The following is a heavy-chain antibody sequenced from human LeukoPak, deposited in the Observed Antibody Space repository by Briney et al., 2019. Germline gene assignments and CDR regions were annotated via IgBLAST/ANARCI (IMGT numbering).Heavy chain of an antibody. Sequence: GGSLKLSCAASGLTFSGSAMHWVRQASGKGLEWVGRIRSKANSYATAYAASVKGRFTISRDDSKNTAYLQMNSLKTEDTAVYYCTRHVPGDWGQGTLVTVSS. V-gene: IGHV3-73*01. J-gene: IGHJ4*02. D-gene: IGHD3-10*01. CDR1: GLTFSGSA. CDR2: IRSKANSYAT. CDR3: TRHVPGD.